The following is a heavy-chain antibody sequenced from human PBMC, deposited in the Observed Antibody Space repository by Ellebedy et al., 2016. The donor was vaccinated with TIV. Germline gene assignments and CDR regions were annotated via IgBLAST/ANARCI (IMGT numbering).Heavy chain of an antibody. V-gene: IGHV3-48*02. Sequence: PGGSLRLSCAASEFTFSTYSINWVRRAPGKGLEWVAYIGSRINKIYYADSVKGRFTISRDNAKNSLYLQMNSLRDEDTAVYYCARGGGERLRYAFDLWGQGTMVTVSS. J-gene: IGHJ3*01. CDR3: ARGGGERLRYAFDL. CDR1: EFTFSTYS. D-gene: IGHD4-17*01. CDR2: IGSRINKI.